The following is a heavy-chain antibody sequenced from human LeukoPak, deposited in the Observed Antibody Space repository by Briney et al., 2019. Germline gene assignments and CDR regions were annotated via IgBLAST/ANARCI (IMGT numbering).Heavy chain of an antibody. CDR3: AREVGAYCGGDCYFGRYYYYYYMDV. CDR1: GGSISSYY. V-gene: IGHV4-59*12. J-gene: IGHJ6*03. Sequence: SDTLSITCTVTGGSISSYYWSWILQPPRKGLNWIGYVYYSRSTNYNPSLKSRVTISVDTSKNQFSLKLSFVTSADTAVYYCAREVGAYCGGDCYFGRYYYYYYMDVWGKGTTVTVSS. CDR2: VYYSRST. D-gene: IGHD2-21*02.